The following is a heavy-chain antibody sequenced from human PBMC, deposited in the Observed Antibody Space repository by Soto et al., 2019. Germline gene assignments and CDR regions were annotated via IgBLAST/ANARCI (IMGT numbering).Heavy chain of an antibody. D-gene: IGHD2-15*01. CDR1: GFTFSSYA. Sequence: GGSLRLSCAASGFTFSSYAMSWVRQAPGKGLEWVSAISGSGGSTYYADSVKGRFTISRDNSKNTLYLQMNSLRAEDTAVYYCAKDVPTFIRHCSGGSCDGTTVTTFDYWGQGTLVTVSS. CDR2: ISGSGGST. CDR3: AKDVPTFIRHCSGGSCDGTTVTTFDY. J-gene: IGHJ4*02. V-gene: IGHV3-23*01.